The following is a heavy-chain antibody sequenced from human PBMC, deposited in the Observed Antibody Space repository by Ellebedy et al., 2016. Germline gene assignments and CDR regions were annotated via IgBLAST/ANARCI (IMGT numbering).Heavy chain of an antibody. J-gene: IGHJ4*02. CDR2: ISRTGDST. CDR3: AKDRDDAGDFVFDS. Sequence: GESLKISXVVSGLNFDTFFMTWVRQAPGKGLKWVSGISRTGDSTYYADSVKGRFTISRDDPKSTLYLQMNNLRAEDTAVYYCAKDRDDAGDFVFDSWGQGTLVTVSS. V-gene: IGHV3-23*01. CDR1: GLNFDTFF. D-gene: IGHD4-17*01.